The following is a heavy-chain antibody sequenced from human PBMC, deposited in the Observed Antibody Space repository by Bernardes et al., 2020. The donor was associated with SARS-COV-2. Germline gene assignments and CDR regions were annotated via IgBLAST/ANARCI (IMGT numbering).Heavy chain of an antibody. CDR3: ARDGRISVPGTDYFDF. Sequence: SETLYLTCSVSGGSISSGGYTYYWSWIRQPAGKGLEWVGRISASGNTNYNPSLKSRVTMSVDTSKNQFSLKLTSVTAADTAVYYCARDGRISVPGTDYFDFWGQGTLVTVSS. D-gene: IGHD6-19*01. V-gene: IGHV4-61*02. CDR1: GGSISSGGYTYY. J-gene: IGHJ4*02. CDR2: ISASGNT.